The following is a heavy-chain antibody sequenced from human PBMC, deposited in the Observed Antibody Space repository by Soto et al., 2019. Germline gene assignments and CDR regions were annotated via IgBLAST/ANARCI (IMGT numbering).Heavy chain of an antibody. Sequence: EVHLVESGGGLVQPGGSLRLSCAASGFTFTDHYMDWVRQAPGKGLEWIGRIRIKPRGYTTEYAASVTGRFTISRDDSQKSVYLQMNSLKTEDTAMYFCVRGTDHNTHSNMEVSGNGIRVTVSS. J-gene: IGHJ6*03. V-gene: IGHV3-72*01. CDR3: VRGTDHNTHSNMEV. CDR1: GFTFTDHY. D-gene: IGHD1-1*01. CDR2: IRIKPRGYTT.